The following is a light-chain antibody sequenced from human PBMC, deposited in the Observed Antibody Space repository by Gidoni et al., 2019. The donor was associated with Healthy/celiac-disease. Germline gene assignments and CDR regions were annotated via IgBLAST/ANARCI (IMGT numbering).Light chain of an antibody. V-gene: IGKV3-11*01. CDR1: QSVSSY. CDR3: QQRSNWPRIT. CDR2: DAS. Sequence: EIVLTQSPATLSLSPGQRATLSCRASQSVSSYLAWYQQKPGQAPRLLISDASNRATGIPARFSVSGSGTDFTLTISSLEPEDFAVYYCQQRSNWPRITFGPGTKVDIK. J-gene: IGKJ3*01.